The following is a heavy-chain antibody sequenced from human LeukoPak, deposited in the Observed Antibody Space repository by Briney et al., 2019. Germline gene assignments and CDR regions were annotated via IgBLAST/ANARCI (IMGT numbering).Heavy chain of an antibody. D-gene: IGHD3-3*01. CDR3: AREAAIFGVVLAYFDY. V-gene: IGHV1-69*13. CDR1: GGTFSSYA. CDR2: IIPIFGTA. J-gene: IGHJ4*02. Sequence: SVKVSCKASGGTFSSYAISWVRQAPGQGLEWMGGIIPIFGTANYAQKFQGRVTITADESTSTAYMELSSLRSEDTAVYYCAREAAIFGVVLAYFDYWGQGTLVTVSS.